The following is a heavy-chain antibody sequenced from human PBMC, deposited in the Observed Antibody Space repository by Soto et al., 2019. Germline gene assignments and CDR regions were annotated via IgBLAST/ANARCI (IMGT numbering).Heavy chain of an antibody. CDR2: IFSDNER. D-gene: IGHD5-12*01. V-gene: IGHV2-26*01. J-gene: IGHJ6*02. CDR1: GFSLTTGKMG. Sequence: SGPTLVNPTETLTLTCTVSGFSLTTGKMGVSWIRQPPGKALECLAHIFSDNERSYSTSLQGRLTISTDTFGSQVVLSMTNVDPVETATCYCSRVVAMHYYYYYGMEVSGQGTTVTLSS. CDR3: SRVVAMHYYYYYGMEV.